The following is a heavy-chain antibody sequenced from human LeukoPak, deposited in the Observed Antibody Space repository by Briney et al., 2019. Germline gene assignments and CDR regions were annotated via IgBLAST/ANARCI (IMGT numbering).Heavy chain of an antibody. J-gene: IGHJ4*02. CDR2: ISYDGSNK. D-gene: IGHD2-15*01. CDR1: GFTFSSYG. Sequence: GGSLRLSCVASGFTFSSYGMHWVRQAPGKGLEWVAVISYDGSNKYYADSVKGRFTISRDNSKNTLYLQMNSLRAEDTAVYYCASEGEACSGGSCYSAFDYWGQGTLVTVSS. V-gene: IGHV3-30*03. CDR3: ASEGEACSGGSCYSAFDY.